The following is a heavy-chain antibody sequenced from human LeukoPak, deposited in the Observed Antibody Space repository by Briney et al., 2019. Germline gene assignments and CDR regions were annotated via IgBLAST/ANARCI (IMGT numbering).Heavy chain of an antibody. V-gene: IGHV3-48*04. CDR2: ITSSGSTI. D-gene: IGHD3-10*02. J-gene: IGHJ6*04. CDR3: AELGITMIGGV. Sequence: GGPLRLSCAACGFTFSSYGVHWVRKARGEGLEGVSYITSSGSTIYYADSVKGRFTLSRDNAKNSLYLQMNSLRAEDTAVYYCAELGITMIGGVWGKGTTVTISS. CDR1: GFTFSSYG.